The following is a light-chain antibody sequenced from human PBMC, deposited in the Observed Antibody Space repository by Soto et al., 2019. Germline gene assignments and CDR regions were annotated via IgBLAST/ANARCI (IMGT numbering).Light chain of an antibody. Sequence: EIVMKLSPVTLSVSPGERATLSCRASQSVSSNLSWYQQKPGQAPSLLIYGAFTRATGIPARFSGTGSGTEFTLTISSLQSEDFALYYCQRYNDWPLTFCQGGMV. CDR3: QRYNDWPLT. CDR1: QSVSSN. V-gene: IGKV3-15*01. CDR2: GAF. J-gene: IGKJ1*01.